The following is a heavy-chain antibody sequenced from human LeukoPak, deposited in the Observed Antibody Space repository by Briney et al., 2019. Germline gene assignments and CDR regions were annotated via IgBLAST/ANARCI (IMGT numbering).Heavy chain of an antibody. CDR3: ARGTIAAAGKNYYYGMDV. J-gene: IGHJ6*02. CDR1: GGSISSYY. Sequence: SETLSLTCTVSGGSISSYYWSWIRQPPGKGLEWIGYIYYSGSTNYNPSLKSRVTISVDTFKNQLSLKLSSVTAADTAVYYCARGTIAAAGKNYYYGMDVWGQGTTVTVSS. V-gene: IGHV4-59*01. D-gene: IGHD6-13*01. CDR2: IYYSGST.